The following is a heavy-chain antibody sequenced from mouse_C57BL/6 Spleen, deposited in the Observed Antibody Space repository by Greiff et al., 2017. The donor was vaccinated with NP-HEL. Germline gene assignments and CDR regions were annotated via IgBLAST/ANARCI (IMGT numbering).Heavy chain of an antibody. CDR2: INPNNGGT. J-gene: IGHJ4*01. CDR1: GYTFTDYN. CDR3: ARGRYAMDY. V-gene: IGHV1-18*01. Sequence: EVQVVESGPELVKPGASVKIPCKASGYTFTDYNMDWVKQSHGKSLEWIGDINPNNGGTIYNQKFKGKATLTVDKSSSTAYMELRSLTSEDTAVYYCARGRYAMDYWGQGTSVTVSS.